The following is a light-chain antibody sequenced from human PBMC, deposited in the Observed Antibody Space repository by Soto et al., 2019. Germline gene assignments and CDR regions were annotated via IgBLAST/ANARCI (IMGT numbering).Light chain of an antibody. J-gene: IGLJ2*01. CDR3: QSADSSGTPHEV. Sequence: SYELTQPPSVSVSPGQTARITCSGDALPKQYAYWYQQKPGQAPVLVIYKDSERPSGIPERFSGSSSGTTVTLTISGVQAEDEADYYCQSADSSGTPHEVFGGGTQLTVL. CDR1: ALPKQY. CDR2: KDS. V-gene: IGLV3-25*03.